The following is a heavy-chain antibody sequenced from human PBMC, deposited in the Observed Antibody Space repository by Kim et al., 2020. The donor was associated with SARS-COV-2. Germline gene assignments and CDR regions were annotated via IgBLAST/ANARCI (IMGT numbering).Heavy chain of an antibody. V-gene: IGHV3-64D*09. CDR3: WPQRITIFGVVLQDY. CDR1: GFTFSSYA. CDR2: ISSNGGST. D-gene: IGHD3-3*01. Sequence: GGSLRLSCSASGFTFSSYAMHWVRQAPGKGLEYVSAISSNGGSTYYADSVKGRFTISRDNSKNTLYLQMSSLRAEDTAVYYCWPQRITIFGVVLQDYWGQGTLVTVSS. J-gene: IGHJ4*02.